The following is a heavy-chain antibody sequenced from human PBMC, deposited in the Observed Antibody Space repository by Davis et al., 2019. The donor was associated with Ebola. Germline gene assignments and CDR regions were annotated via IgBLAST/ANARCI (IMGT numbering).Heavy chain of an antibody. V-gene: IGHV3-49*03. CDR3: TSGVEMATIPSFGY. CDR2: IRSKAYGGTT. J-gene: IGHJ4*02. D-gene: IGHD5-24*01. Sequence: GGSLRLSCSVSGFTFGDYAMSWFRQAPGKGLEWVGFIRSKAYGGTTEYAASVKGRFTISRDDSKSIAYLQMNSLKTEDTAVYYCTSGVEMATIPSFGYWGQGTLVTVSS. CDR1: GFTFGDYA.